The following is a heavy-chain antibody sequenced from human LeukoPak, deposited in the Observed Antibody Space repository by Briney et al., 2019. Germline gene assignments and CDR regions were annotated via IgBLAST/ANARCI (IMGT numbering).Heavy chain of an antibody. CDR3: ARDWATGDLLNY. CDR2: INPNSGGT. Sequence: ASVKVSCKASEYTFTGYYMHWVRQAPGQGLEWMGRINPNSGGTNYAQKFQGRVTMTRDTSISTAYMELSRLRSDDTAVYYCARDWATGDLLNYWGQGTLVTVSS. CDR1: EYTFTGYY. D-gene: IGHD7-27*01. V-gene: IGHV1-2*06. J-gene: IGHJ4*02.